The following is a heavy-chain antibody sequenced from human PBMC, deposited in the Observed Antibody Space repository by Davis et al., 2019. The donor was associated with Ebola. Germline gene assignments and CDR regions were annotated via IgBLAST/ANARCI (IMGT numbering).Heavy chain of an antibody. CDR3: ASAYCSGDDCAPLTY. CDR1: GFTFSTYA. V-gene: IGHV3-66*01. D-gene: IGHD2-21*01. Sequence: GESLKISCAGSGFTFSTYAMTWVRQAPGKGLDWVSVINSGGSIYYGNSVKGRVTISRDDSKNTLYLQMNSLRDDDTAVYYCASAYCSGDDCAPLTYWGQGTRVTVSS. J-gene: IGHJ4*02. CDR2: INSGGSI.